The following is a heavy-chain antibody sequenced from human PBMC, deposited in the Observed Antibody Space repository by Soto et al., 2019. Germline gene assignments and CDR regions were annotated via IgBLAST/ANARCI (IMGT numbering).Heavy chain of an antibody. CDR2: IKQDGSEK. CDR3: ARVTYYDFWSSWPYYFDY. Sequence: EVQLVESGGGLVQPGGSLRLSCAASGFTFSSYWMSWVRQAPGKGLEWVANIKQDGSEKYYVDSVKGRFTISRDNAKNSLYLQRNSLRAEDPAVYYCARVTYYDFWSSWPYYFDYWGQGTLVTVSS. J-gene: IGHJ4*02. CDR1: GFTFSSYW. V-gene: IGHV3-7*01. D-gene: IGHD3-3*01.